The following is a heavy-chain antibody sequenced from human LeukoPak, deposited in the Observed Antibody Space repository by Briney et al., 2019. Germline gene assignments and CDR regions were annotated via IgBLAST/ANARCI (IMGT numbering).Heavy chain of an antibody. V-gene: IGHV3-30*18. D-gene: IGHD3-9*01. CDR1: GFTFSSYG. CDR2: ISYDGSNK. J-gene: IGHJ4*02. CDR3: AKDSNAYYDILTGPSFDY. Sequence: GGSLRLSCAASGFTFSSYGMHWVRQAPGKGLEWVAVISYDGSNKYYADSVKGRFTISRDNSKNTLYLQMNSLRAEDTAVYYFAKDSNAYYDILTGPSFDYWGQGTLVTVSS.